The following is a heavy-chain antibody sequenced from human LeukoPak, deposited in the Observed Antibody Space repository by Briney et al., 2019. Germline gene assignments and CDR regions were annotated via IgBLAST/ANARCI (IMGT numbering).Heavy chain of an antibody. CDR2: INHSGST. Sequence: PSETLSLTCAVYGGSFSGYYWSWIRQPPGKGLEWIGEINHSGSTNYNPSLKSRVTISVDTSKNQFSLKLRSVTAADTAVYYCARPGVPPIGIAAADDISTFDIWGQGTMVTVSS. CDR3: ARPGVPPIGIAAADDISTFDI. J-gene: IGHJ3*02. D-gene: IGHD6-13*01. V-gene: IGHV4-34*01. CDR1: GGSFSGYY.